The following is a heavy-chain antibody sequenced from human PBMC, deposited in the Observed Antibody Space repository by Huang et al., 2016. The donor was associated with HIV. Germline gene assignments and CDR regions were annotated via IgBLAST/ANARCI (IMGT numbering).Heavy chain of an antibody. CDR1: GFPFNNHA. CDR2: ISNDGSNN. CDR3: ARAKDTWDAYDI. J-gene: IGHJ3*02. D-gene: IGHD5-18*01. Sequence: QVQLVESGGGVVQPGRSLRLSCAASGFPFNNHAMRWVRKASGKGLDWVAVISNDGSNNYYADSVKGRFTISRDSSKSTLFLHMTSLRTEDTAVYYCARAKDTWDAYDIWGQGTMVIVSS. V-gene: IGHV3-30-3*01.